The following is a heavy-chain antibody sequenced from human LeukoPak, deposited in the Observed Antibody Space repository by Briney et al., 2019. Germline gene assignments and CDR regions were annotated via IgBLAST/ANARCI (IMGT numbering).Heavy chain of an antibody. CDR3: ARDWDYYDSSGILFDY. Sequence: SETLSLTCTVSGGSFSTYYWSWIRQPAGKGLEWIGHIYTSGTTNYNPSLKSRVTISVDTSKNQFSLKLSSVTAADTAVYYCARDWDYYDSSGILFDYWGQGTLVTVSS. CDR2: IYTSGTT. CDR1: GGSFSTYY. J-gene: IGHJ4*02. V-gene: IGHV4-4*07. D-gene: IGHD3-22*01.